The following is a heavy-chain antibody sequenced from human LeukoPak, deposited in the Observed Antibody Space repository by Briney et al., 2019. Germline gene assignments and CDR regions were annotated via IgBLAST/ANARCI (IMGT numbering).Heavy chain of an antibody. CDR3: AKDADYDSSGYYLGD. D-gene: IGHD3-22*01. V-gene: IGHV3-74*01. Sequence: GGSLRLSCAASGSTFTSYYMHWVRQAPGKGLVWVSRISGDGSNTIYADSVKGRFTISRDNSKNTLYLQMNSLRAEDTAVYYCAKDADYDSSGYYLGDWGQGTLVTVSS. CDR2: ISGDGSNT. J-gene: IGHJ4*02. CDR1: GSTFTSYY.